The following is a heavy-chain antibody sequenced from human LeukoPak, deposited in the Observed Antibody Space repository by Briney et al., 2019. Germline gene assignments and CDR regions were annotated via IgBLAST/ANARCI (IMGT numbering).Heavy chain of an antibody. Sequence: GGSLRLSCAASGFTFSSYVMHWVRQAPGKGLEWVAVISSDGSNKYYADSVKGRFTLSRDNSKNTLYLQMNSLRAEDTAVYYCAKDDCSSTSCYPDYWGQGTLVTVSS. D-gene: IGHD2-2*01. V-gene: IGHV3-30*04. CDR3: AKDDCSSTSCYPDY. CDR2: ISSDGSNK. CDR1: GFTFSSYV. J-gene: IGHJ4*02.